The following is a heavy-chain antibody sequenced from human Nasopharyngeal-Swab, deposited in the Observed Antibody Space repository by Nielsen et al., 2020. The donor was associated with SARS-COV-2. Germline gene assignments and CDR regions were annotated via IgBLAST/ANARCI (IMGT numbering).Heavy chain of an antibody. Sequence: SETLSLTCTVSGGSISSYYWSWIRQPPGKGLEWIGYIYYSGSTNYNPSLKSRVTISVDTSKNQFSLKLSPVTAADTAVYYCARGGDFWSGYYPSYYYYYMDVWGKGTTVTVSS. CDR2: IYYSGST. J-gene: IGHJ6*03. CDR3: ARGGDFWSGYYPSYYYYYMDV. D-gene: IGHD3-3*01. CDR1: GGSISSYY. V-gene: IGHV4-59*01.